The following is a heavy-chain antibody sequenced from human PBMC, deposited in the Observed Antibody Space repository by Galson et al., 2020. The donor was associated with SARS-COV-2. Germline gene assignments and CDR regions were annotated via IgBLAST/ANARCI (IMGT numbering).Heavy chain of an antibody. D-gene: IGHD5-18*01. J-gene: IGHJ6*02. CDR2: ISTSSSYT. V-gene: IGHV3-21*01. Sequence: NSGGSLRLSCAASGFPFSTYSMNWVRLAPGKGLEWVSSISTSSSYTYYADSVKGRFSISRDNPRNSLYLQMISLRAEDTAVYYCARDEGIRGYNYGRLYYGVDVWGQGTTVTVSS. CDR3: ARDEGIRGYNYGRLYYGVDV. CDR1: GFPFSTYS.